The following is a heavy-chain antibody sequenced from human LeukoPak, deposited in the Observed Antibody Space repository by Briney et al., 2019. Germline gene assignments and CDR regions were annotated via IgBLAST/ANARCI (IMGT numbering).Heavy chain of an antibody. Sequence: GGSLRLSCAASGFSFSTYWMSWVRQAPGKGLEWVAKIKEDGSETYYVDSLRGRFTISRDNVKNSLYLQINSLRAEDTAVYYCGRDSFETDIDYWGQGTLVTVSS. CDR3: GRDSFETDIDY. D-gene: IGHD1-14*01. V-gene: IGHV3-7*01. J-gene: IGHJ4*02. CDR1: GFSFSTYW. CDR2: IKEDGSET.